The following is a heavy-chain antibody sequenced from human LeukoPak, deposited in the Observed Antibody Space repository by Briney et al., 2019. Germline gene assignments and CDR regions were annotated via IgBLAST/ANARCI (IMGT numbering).Heavy chain of an antibody. V-gene: IGHV3-48*01. CDR2: ISGRSTTI. CDR1: GFTFSSYS. Sequence: GGSLRLSCAVSGFTFSSYSMNWVRQAPGKGLEWVSYISGRSTTIYYADSVKGRFTISRDNGKNSLYLQMNSLRAEDSAVYYCARVSAARPSGYYYYYMDVWGKGITVTVSS. CDR3: ARVSAARPSGYYYYYMDV. D-gene: IGHD6-6*01. J-gene: IGHJ6*03.